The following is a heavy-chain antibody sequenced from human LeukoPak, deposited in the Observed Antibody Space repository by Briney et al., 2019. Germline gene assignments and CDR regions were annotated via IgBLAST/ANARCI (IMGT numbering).Heavy chain of an antibody. V-gene: IGHV3-23*01. J-gene: IGHJ4*02. CDR1: GLVFGKYA. CDR2: ISDDSSFT. CDR3: AKGRCSGPGCDSFDY. Sequence: PGGSLRLSCAASGLVFGKYAMAWVRQAPGKGLECVSIISDDSSFTYYLDSVKGRSTIFRDNSKNTLYLHMNSLKAEDTAVYCCAKGRCSGPGCDSFDYWGQGTLVTVSS. D-gene: IGHD5-12*01.